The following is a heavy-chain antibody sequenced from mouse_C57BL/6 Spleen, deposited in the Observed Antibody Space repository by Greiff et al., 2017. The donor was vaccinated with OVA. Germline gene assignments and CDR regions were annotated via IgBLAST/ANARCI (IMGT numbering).Heavy chain of an antibody. CDR3: TPPLPPVAY. V-gene: IGHV6-3*01. Sequence: EVHLVESGGGLVQPGGSMKLSCVASGFTFSNYWMNWVRQSPEKGLEWVAQIRLKSDNYATHYAESVKGRFTISRDDSKSSVYLQMNNLRAEDTGIYYCTPPLPPVAYWGQGTLVTVSA. D-gene: IGHD5-5*01. CDR1: GFTFSNYW. J-gene: IGHJ3*01. CDR2: IRLKSDNYAT.